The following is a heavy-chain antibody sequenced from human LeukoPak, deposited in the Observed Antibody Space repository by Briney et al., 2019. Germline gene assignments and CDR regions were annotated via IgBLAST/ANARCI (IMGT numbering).Heavy chain of an antibody. CDR2: ISSSSSYM. V-gene: IGHV3-21*01. J-gene: IGHJ4*02. CDR1: GFTFSNYT. Sequence: GGSLRLSCAASGFTFSNYTMNWVRQAPGKGLEWVSSISSSSSYMYYADSVKGRFTISRGNAKNSLYLQMNSLRAEDTAVYYCASAGLVYSSGWYLETPFDYWGQGTLVTVSS. CDR3: ASAGLVYSSGWYLETPFDY. D-gene: IGHD6-13*01.